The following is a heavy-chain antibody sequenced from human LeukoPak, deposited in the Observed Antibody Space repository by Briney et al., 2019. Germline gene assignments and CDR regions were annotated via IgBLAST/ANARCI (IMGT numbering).Heavy chain of an antibody. D-gene: IGHD1-26*01. J-gene: IGHJ4*02. Sequence: GGSLRLSCVASGFTLNQYAMSWVRQAPGKGLEWVSTLSGSGGSTYYADSVKGRFTISRDNSKNTLFLQMNSLRAEDTAVYYCATYYYFDYWGQGTLVTVSS. CDR2: LSGSGGST. CDR1: GFTLNQYA. CDR3: ATYYYFDY. V-gene: IGHV3-23*01.